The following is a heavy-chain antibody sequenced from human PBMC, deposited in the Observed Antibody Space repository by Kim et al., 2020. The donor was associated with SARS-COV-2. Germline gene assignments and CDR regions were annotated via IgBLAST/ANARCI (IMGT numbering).Heavy chain of an antibody. V-gene: IGHV3-64D*09. CDR2: ISSNGGST. D-gene: IGHD3-10*01. J-gene: IGHJ4*02. CDR1: GFTFSSYA. CDR3: VKGAPYYYGSGSYYRAYYFDY. Sequence: GGSLRLSCSASGFTFSSYAMHWVRQAPGKGLEYVSAISSNGGSTYYADSVKGRFTISRDNSKNTLYLQMSSLRAEDTAVYYCVKGAPYYYGSGSYYRAYYFDYWGQGTLVTVSS.